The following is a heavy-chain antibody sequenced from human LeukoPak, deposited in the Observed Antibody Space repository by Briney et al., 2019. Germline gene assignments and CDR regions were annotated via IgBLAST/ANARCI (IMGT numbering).Heavy chain of an antibody. CDR3: AKDLGGSATTV. CDR2: ISWSGDRM. Sequence: PGGSLRLSCAASGFTFDDYAMHWVRHAPGKGLEWVSSISWSGDRMGYADAVKGRFTISRDNAKNSLFLQMNSLRVEDTALYYCAKDLGGSATTVWGQGTLVTVSS. D-gene: IGHD2-2*01. J-gene: IGHJ4*02. CDR1: GFTFDDYA. V-gene: IGHV3-9*01.